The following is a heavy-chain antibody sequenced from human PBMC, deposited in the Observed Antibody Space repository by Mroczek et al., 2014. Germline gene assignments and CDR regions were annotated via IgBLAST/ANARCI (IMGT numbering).Heavy chain of an antibody. D-gene: IGHD6-6*01. J-gene: IGHJ4*02. CDR3: AKGVAARPESRSDY. Sequence: QVQLVQSGGGVVQPGRSLRLSCAASGFTFSSYGMHWVRQAPGKGLEWVAVISYDGSNKYYADSVKGRFTISRDNSKNTLYLQVNSLRAEDTAVYYCAKGVAARPESRSDYWGQGTPGHRLL. CDR2: ISYDGSNK. CDR1: GFTFSSYG. V-gene: IGHV3-30*18.